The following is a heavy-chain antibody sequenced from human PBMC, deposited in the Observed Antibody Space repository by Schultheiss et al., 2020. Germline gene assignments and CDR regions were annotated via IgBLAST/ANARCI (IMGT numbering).Heavy chain of an antibody. CDR1: GFTFSSYN. D-gene: IGHD1-7*01. CDR2: ISGSGGST. CDR3: TTEEDWNYVSYDY. Sequence: GGSLRLSCAASGFTFSSYNMNWVRQAPGKGLEWVSTISGSGGSTYYADSVKGRFTISRDNSKNTLYLQMNSLKTEDTAVYYCTTEEDWNYVSYDYWGQGTLVTVSS. J-gene: IGHJ4*02. V-gene: IGHV3-23*01.